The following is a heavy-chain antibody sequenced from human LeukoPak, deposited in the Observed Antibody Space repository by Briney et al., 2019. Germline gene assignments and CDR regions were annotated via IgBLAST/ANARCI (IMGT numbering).Heavy chain of an antibody. Sequence: EASVTVSCTASGYTFTGYYMHWVRQAPGQGLELMGWINPNSGGTNYAQKFQGRVTMTRDTSISTAYMELGSLRSDDTAVYYCARVRSSGYYSINDYWGQGSLVTVSS. CDR2: INPNSGGT. CDR3: ARVRSSGYYSINDY. CDR1: GYTFTGYY. D-gene: IGHD3-22*01. J-gene: IGHJ4*02. V-gene: IGHV1-2*02.